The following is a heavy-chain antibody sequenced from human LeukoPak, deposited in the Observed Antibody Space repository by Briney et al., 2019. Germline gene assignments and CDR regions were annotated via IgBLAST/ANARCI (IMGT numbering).Heavy chain of an antibody. Sequence: GGSLRLSWAASGFTLSTYDMHWVRQGPGEGLEWVAAVGTSGHTFYPDSVKGQFTISRENARTSVYLHMNSLRAGDTAVYYCVRSFYGDHPYWGQGTLVTVSS. CDR3: VRSFYGDHPY. J-gene: IGHJ4*02. CDR1: GFTLSTYD. CDR2: VGTSGHT. V-gene: IGHV3-13*01. D-gene: IGHD4-17*01.